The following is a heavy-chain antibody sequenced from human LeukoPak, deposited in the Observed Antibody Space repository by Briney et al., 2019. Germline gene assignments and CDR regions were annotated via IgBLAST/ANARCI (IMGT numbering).Heavy chain of an antibody. CDR2: IIPIFGTA. D-gene: IGHD1-7*01. Sequence: GASVKVSCKASGGTFSSYAISWVRQAPGQGLEWMGRIIPIFGTANYAQKFQGRVTMTRDTSISTAYMELSRLRSDDTAVYYCARDPLVGVRITGTVWFDPWGQGTLVTVSS. J-gene: IGHJ5*02. CDR3: ARDPLVGVRITGTVWFDP. CDR1: GGTFSSYA. V-gene: IGHV1-69*05.